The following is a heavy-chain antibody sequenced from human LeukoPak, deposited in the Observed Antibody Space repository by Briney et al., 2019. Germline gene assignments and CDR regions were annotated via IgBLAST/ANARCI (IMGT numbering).Heavy chain of an antibody. V-gene: IGHV3-21*01. J-gene: IGHJ6*02. D-gene: IGHD2-2*01. CDR1: GLTFSIYS. Sequence: GGSLRLSCAASGLTFSIYSMNWVRQAPGKGLEWVSSISSSSSYIYYADSVKGRFTISRDNAKNSLYLQMNSLRAEDTAVYYCARDAVVVPAAIWEDYYYYGMDVWGQGTTVTVSS. CDR3: ARDAVVVPAAIWEDYYYYGMDV. CDR2: ISSSSSYI.